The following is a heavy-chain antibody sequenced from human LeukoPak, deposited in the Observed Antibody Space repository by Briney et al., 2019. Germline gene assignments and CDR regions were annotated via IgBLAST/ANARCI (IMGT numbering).Heavy chain of an antibody. CDR3: ARGGRDGSNWTLYNWFDP. CDR2: VWYDGSIK. V-gene: IGHV3-33*01. CDR1: GFNFTTYG. Sequence: PGRSLRLSCAASGFNFTTYGIHWVRQAPGKGLEWVALVWYDGSIKYYADSVKGRFTISRDNSKNTLFLQMSSLRAEDTAVYYCARGGRDGSNWTLYNWFDPWGQGTLVTVSS. J-gene: IGHJ5*02. D-gene: IGHD5-24*01.